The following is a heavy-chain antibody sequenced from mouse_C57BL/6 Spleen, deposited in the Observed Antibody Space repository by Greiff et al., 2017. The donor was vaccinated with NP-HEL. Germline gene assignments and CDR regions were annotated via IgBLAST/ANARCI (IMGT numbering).Heavy chain of an antibody. CDR1: GYTFTDYY. V-gene: IGHV1-19*01. Sequence: VQLKQSGPVLVKPGASVKMSCKASGYTFTDYYMNWVKQSHGKSLEWIGVINPYNGGTSYNQKFKGKATLTVDKSSSTAYMELNSLTSEDSAVYYCASGIITTVVATDWYFDVWGTGTTVTVSS. D-gene: IGHD1-1*01. CDR2: INPYNGGT. J-gene: IGHJ1*03. CDR3: ASGIITTVVATDWYFDV.